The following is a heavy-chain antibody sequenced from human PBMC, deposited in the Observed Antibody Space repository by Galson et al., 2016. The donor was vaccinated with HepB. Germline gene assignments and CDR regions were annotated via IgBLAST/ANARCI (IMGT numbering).Heavy chain of an antibody. D-gene: IGHD2-15*01. Sequence: SETLSPICTVSGGSITSYYSSCIRQPPGKGLEWLGFIYFRGSNTYNPPLKSRVTISVDTPKNHFSLKLTSVTAADTAVYYFAASRPRYCSGGRCFMDVWGQGTTVTVSS. CDR2: IYFRGSN. J-gene: IGHJ6*02. V-gene: IGHV4-59*01. CDR3: AASRPRYCSGGRCFMDV. CDR1: GGSITSYY.